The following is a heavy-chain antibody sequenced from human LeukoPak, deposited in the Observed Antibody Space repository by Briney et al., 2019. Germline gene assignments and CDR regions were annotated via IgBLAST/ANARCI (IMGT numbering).Heavy chain of an antibody. D-gene: IGHD6-19*01. V-gene: IGHV3-48*01. J-gene: IGHJ6*03. CDR2: ISSSSSTI. Sequence: GGSLRLSCAASGFTFSSYSMNWVRQAPGKGLEWVSYISSSSSTIYYADSVKGRFTISRDNAKNSLYLQMNSLRAEDTAVYYCARDLIAVAGTSYYYYYYMDVWGKGTTVTVSS. CDR1: GFTFSSYS. CDR3: ARDLIAVAGTSYYYYYYMDV.